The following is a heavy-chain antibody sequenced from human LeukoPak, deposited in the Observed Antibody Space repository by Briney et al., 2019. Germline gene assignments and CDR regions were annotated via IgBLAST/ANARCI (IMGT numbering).Heavy chain of an antibody. J-gene: IGHJ4*02. CDR1: GGSVSSDNYY. CDR3: ARMSSSGWYDY. Sequence: PSETLSLTCTVSGGSVSSDNYYWSWIRQPPGKGLEWIGDIYSSGGSNYDPSLNSRVIISIDTSQNQFSLKLTSVTAADTAVYYCARMSSSGWYDYWGQGTLVTVSS. V-gene: IGHV4-61*01. D-gene: IGHD6-19*01. CDR2: IYSSGGS.